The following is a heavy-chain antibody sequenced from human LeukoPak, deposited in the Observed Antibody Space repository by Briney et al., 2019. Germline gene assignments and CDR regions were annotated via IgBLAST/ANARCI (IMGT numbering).Heavy chain of an antibody. Sequence: LAGGSLRLSCAASGFTFSSYWMHWVRQAPGKGLVWVSRIDTDGSNTGYADSVKGRFTISRDSAKNTLYLQMNSLRDEDTAVYYCVREDGWYAFDYWGQGTLVTVSS. V-gene: IGHV3-74*01. J-gene: IGHJ4*02. CDR2: IDTDGSNT. CDR3: VREDGWYAFDY. CDR1: GFTFSSYW. D-gene: IGHD6-19*01.